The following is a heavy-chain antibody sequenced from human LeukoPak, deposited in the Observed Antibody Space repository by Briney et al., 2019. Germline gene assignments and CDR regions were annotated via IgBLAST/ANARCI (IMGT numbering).Heavy chain of an antibody. CDR1: GGSFSGYY. Sequence: SETLSLTCAVYGGSFSGYYWSWIRQPPGKGLEWIGEINHSGSTNYNPSLKSRVTISVDTSKNQFSLKLSSVTAADTAVYYCARAGVIVVVPAAMLSYWFDPWGQGTLDTVSS. V-gene: IGHV4-34*01. CDR2: INHSGST. D-gene: IGHD2-2*01. J-gene: IGHJ5*02. CDR3: ARAGVIVVVPAAMLSYWFDP.